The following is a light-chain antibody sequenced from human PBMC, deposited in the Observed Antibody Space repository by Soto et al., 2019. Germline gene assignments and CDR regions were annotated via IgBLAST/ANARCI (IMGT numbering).Light chain of an antibody. Sequence: IPMTPSPSSLSASVGDKITNPCPASQSISSYLNWYQQKPGKAPKLLIYAASSLQSGVPSRFSGSGSGTDFTLTISSLQPEDFATYYCQQSYSTPRTFGQGTKVDIK. J-gene: IGKJ1*01. CDR1: QSISSY. V-gene: IGKV1-39*01. CDR3: QQSYSTPRT. CDR2: AAS.